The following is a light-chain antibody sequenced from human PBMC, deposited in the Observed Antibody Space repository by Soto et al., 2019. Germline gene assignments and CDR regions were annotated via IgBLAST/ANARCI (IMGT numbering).Light chain of an antibody. V-gene: IGLV2-23*01. CDR3: GSYVGATTYV. CDR1: SSNIGGYNV. J-gene: IGLJ1*01. CDR2: EGI. Sequence: QSALTQPASVSGSPGQSITISCSGTSSNIGGYNVVSWYHQHPGKAPKVIASEGINRPSGVSDRFSGSTSGSTASLTISCLRAEDEAEYYFGSYVGATTYVFGSGSTLTVL.